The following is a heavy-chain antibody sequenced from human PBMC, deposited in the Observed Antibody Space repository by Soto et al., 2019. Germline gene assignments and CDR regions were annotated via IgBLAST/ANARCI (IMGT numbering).Heavy chain of an antibody. CDR2: IIPIFGTP. V-gene: IGHV1-69*01. D-gene: IGHD3-10*01. Sequence: QVQLVQSVAAVKKPGSSVKVSCKASGDSFSSYAISWVLQAAGHGLEWMGRIIPIFGTPNYAQRVEGRVTITADEYTSTAKMELSSLRSDDTAVYNCATGGNYYAPSAVAYWGQGTLVTVSS. J-gene: IGHJ4*02. CDR3: ATGGNYYAPSAVAY. CDR1: GDSFSSYA.